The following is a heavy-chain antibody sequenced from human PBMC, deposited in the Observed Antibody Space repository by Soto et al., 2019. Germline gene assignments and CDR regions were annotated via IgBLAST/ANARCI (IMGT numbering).Heavy chain of an antibody. CDR1: GGSISSGGYS. Sequence: SETLSLTCAVSGGSISSGGYSWSWIRQPPGKGLEWIGYIYHSGSTYYNPSLKSRVTTSVDRSKNQFSLKLSSVTAADTAVYYCARGGVYDFWSGYYPYFDYWGQGTLVTVSS. J-gene: IGHJ4*02. CDR2: IYHSGST. V-gene: IGHV4-30-2*01. CDR3: ARGGVYDFWSGYYPYFDY. D-gene: IGHD3-3*01.